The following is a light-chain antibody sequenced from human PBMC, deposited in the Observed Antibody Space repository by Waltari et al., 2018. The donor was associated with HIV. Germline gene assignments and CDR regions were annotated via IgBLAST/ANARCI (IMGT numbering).Light chain of an antibody. CDR2: AAS. Sequence: ETVMTQPPATLSVSPGERATLSCRASQNVNIKLAWYQHKPDQAPRLLIYAASTRATGIPASFSGSGSGTEFTLTISSLQSEDVAVYYCQQYDTWPLTFGGGTKVEI. CDR3: QQYDTWPLT. J-gene: IGKJ4*01. CDR1: QNVNIK. V-gene: IGKV3D-15*01.